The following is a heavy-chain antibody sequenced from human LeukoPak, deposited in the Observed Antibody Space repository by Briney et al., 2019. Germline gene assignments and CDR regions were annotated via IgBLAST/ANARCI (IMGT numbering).Heavy chain of an antibody. J-gene: IGHJ6*03. CDR2: ISSSSSYI. CDR3: ASTTMTTFALYYYYYYMDV. CDR1: GFTFSSYS. D-gene: IGHD4-17*01. Sequence: GGSLRLSCAASGFTFSSYSMNWVRQAPGKGLEWVSSISSSSSYIYYADSVKGRFTISRDNAKNSLYLQMNSLRAEDTAVYYCASTTMTTFALYYYYYYMDVWGKGTTVTVSS. V-gene: IGHV3-21*01.